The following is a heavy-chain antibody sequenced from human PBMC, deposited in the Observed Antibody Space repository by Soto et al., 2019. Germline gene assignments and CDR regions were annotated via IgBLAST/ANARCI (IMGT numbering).Heavy chain of an antibody. V-gene: IGHV1-18*01. Sequence: QVHLVQSGPEVKKPGASVRVSCRASGYTFTNYGIGWVRQAPGQGLEWMGWINTYNGNTNYAQKFRGRLTMTTDTSTTTAYMELRSLKSDDTDMYYCAKDGVDPTATVTGGYWGQGTLVTVSS. CDR1: GYTFTNYG. D-gene: IGHD3-10*01. CDR3: AKDGVDPTATVTGGY. CDR2: INTYNGNT. J-gene: IGHJ4*02.